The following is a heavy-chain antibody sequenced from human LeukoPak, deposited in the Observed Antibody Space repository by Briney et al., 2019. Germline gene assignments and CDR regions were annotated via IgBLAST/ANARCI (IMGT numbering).Heavy chain of an antibody. J-gene: IGHJ4*02. CDR1: GYSINSSSY. Sequence: PSETLSLTCTVSGYSINSSSYWGWIRLPPGKGLEWIGSIYHTGSTYYNPSLKSRVTMSVDTSKNQFSLKLSSVTAADTAVYYCARVTGYMIEDYFDYWGQGTLVTVSS. CDR3: ARVTGYMIEDYFDY. V-gene: IGHV4-38-2*02. CDR2: IYHTGST. D-gene: IGHD3-22*01.